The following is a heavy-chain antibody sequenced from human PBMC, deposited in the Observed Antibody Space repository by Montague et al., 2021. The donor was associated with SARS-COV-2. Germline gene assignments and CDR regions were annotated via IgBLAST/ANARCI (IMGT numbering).Heavy chain of an antibody. CDR1: GFTLNEFW. CDR3: GRHSFGPRDL. V-gene: IGHV3-74*01. J-gene: IGHJ5*02. D-gene: IGHD3-10*01. Sequence: SLRLSCAASGFTLNEFWMHWIRQAPGKGLAWVSRMDPTGAMINYADSVRGRFIISRDNAKNTVYLQMDSLGADDTAVYYCGRHSFGPRDLWGQGTLVTVSS. CDR2: MDPTGAMI.